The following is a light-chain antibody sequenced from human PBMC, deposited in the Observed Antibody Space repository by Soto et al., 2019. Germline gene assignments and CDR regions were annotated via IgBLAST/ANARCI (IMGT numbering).Light chain of an antibody. V-gene: IGLV4-69*01. CDR2: LNSDGSH. CDR3: QTWDTDTHVV. Sequence: QPVLTQSPSASASLGASVKLTCTLSSGRSSYAIAWHQQQPEKGPRYLLKLNSDGSHSKGDGIPDRFSGSSSGAERYLSISSLQSEDEADYYCQTWDTDTHVVFGGGTKVTVL. CDR1: SGRSSYA. J-gene: IGLJ2*01.